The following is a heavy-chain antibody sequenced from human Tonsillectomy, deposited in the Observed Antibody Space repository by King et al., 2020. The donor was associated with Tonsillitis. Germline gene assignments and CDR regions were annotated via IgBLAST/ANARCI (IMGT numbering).Heavy chain of an antibody. CDR1: VGSISGSRYY. J-gene: IGHJ3*02. CDR2: IYYSDIT. D-gene: IGHD1-26*01. V-gene: IGHV4-39*01. CDR3: ARSMWELRPSAALDI. Sequence: QLQESGPGLVKPSETLSLTCTVSVGSISGSRYYWGWIRQPPGKGLEWIGNIYYSDITYYNPSRKSRVTISVDTSRNQFSLRLISVTAAYTALYFCARSMWELRPSAALDIWGPGTMVTVSS.